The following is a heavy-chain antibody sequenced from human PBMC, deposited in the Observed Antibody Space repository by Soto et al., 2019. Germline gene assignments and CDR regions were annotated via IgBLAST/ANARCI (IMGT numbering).Heavy chain of an antibody. CDR2: ISYDGSNK. CDR3: ARGGEWELREDNWFDP. Sequence: PGGSLRLSCAASGFTFSSYAMHWVRQAPGKGLEWVAVISYDGSNKYYADSVKGRFTISRDNSKNTLYLQMNSLRAEDTAVYYCARGGEWELREDNWFDPWGQGTLVTVSS. V-gene: IGHV3-30-3*01. CDR1: GFTFSSYA. D-gene: IGHD1-26*01. J-gene: IGHJ5*02.